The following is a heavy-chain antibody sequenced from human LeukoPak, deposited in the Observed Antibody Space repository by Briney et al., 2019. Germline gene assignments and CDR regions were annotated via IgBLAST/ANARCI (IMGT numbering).Heavy chain of an antibody. D-gene: IGHD3-3*01. V-gene: IGHV3-11*01. CDR1: GFTFSDYS. CDR2: ISSSGSTI. J-gene: IGHJ4*02. Sequence: GGSLRLSCAASGFTFSDYSMSWIRQAPGKGLEWVSYISSSGSTIYYADSVKGRFTISRDNAKNSLFLQMNSLRAEDTAVYYCASGGGVGIRNFDYWGQGTLVTVSS. CDR3: ASGGGVGIRNFDY.